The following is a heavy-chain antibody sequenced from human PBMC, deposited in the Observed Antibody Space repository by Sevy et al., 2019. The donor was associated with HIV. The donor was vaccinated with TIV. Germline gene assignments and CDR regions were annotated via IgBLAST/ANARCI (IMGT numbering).Heavy chain of an antibody. CDR1: GFTFSSYG. CDR2: ISYDGSNK. CDR3: AKSITMVRGAYRLYYYYYGMDV. V-gene: IGHV3-30*18. D-gene: IGHD3-10*01. Sequence: GGSLRLSCAASGFTFSSYGMHWVRQAPGKGLEWVAVISYDGSNKYYADSVKGRFTISRDNSKNTLNLQMNSLRAEDTAVYYCAKSITMVRGAYRLYYYYYGMDVWGQGTTVTVSS. J-gene: IGHJ6*02.